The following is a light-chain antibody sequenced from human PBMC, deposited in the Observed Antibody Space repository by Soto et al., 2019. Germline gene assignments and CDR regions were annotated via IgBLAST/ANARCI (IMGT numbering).Light chain of an antibody. CDR2: ETY. CDR1: QSVRNNY. J-gene: IGKJ1*01. Sequence: IVLTQSPDTLSLSPGERVTLSCRASQSVRNNYLAWYQQKPGQAPRLLIYETYRRATGIPDRFSGSGSGIDFTLTISRLEPEDFVVYLCQQYGGSSRTFGLGTKVDIK. V-gene: IGKV3-20*01. CDR3: QQYGGSSRT.